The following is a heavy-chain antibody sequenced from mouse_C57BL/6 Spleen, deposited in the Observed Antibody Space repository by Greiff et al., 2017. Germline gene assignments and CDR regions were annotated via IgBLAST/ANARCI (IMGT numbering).Heavy chain of an antibody. CDR3: ARDYGSSPYAMDY. D-gene: IGHD1-1*01. CDR2: IYPGDGDT. Sequence: LQESGPELVKPGASVKISCKASGYAFSSYWMNWVKQRPGKGLEWIGRIYPGDGDTNYNGKFKGKATLTADKSSSTAYMQLSSLTSEDSAVYYCARDYGSSPYAMDYWGQGTSVTVSS. CDR1: GYAFSSYW. J-gene: IGHJ4*01. V-gene: IGHV1-82*01.